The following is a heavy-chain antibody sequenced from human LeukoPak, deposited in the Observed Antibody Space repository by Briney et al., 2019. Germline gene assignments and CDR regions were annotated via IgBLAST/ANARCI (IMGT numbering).Heavy chain of an antibody. V-gene: IGHV3-48*01. J-gene: IGHJ4*02. Sequence: GGSLRLSCTASGFPFIEYSMNWVRQAPGKGLEWISYIGIDSGNTKYADPVRGRFTISADKAKNSLYLQMNSLRVEDTAVYYCARDHNYAFDNWGQGTLVSVAS. D-gene: IGHD1-1*01. CDR2: IGIDSGNT. CDR3: ARDHNYAFDN. CDR1: GFPFIEYS.